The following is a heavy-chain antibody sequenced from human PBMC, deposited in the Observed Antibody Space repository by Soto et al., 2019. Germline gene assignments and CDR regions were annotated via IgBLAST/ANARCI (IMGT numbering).Heavy chain of an antibody. V-gene: IGHV4-31*03. J-gene: IGHJ6*02. Sequence: KSSETLSLTCSVSGGSISSGGHYWTWIRQQPGKGLEWIGYIYYSGSTDYNPSLKSRVTISVDRSKNQFSLNLSSVTAADTAIYYCARESGGYDSSTRYGLDVWGQGTTVTVSS. CDR3: ARESGGYDSSTRYGLDV. CDR2: IYYSGST. CDR1: GGSISSGGHY. D-gene: IGHD6-25*01.